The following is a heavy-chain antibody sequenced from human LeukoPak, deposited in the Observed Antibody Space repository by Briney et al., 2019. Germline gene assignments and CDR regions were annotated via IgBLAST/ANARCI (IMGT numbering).Heavy chain of an antibody. CDR3: ATKQWLAPPPDS. CDR1: GFTFSKDW. Sequence: GGSLRLSCAASGFTFSKDWMLWVRQAPGKGLDSVSRINTYGTVTTYADSVKGRFTDSRDNADNTMFLQMNSVRDEDTAVYYCATKQWLAPPPDSWGQGTPVTVSS. V-gene: IGHV3-74*01. J-gene: IGHJ4*02. D-gene: IGHD6-19*01. CDR2: INTYGTVT.